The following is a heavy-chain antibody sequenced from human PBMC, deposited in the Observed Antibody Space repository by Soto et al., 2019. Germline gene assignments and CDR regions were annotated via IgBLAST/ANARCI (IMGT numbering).Heavy chain of an antibody. CDR3: ASPAMIVVVITGNDAFDI. V-gene: IGHV1-69*13. D-gene: IGHD3-22*01. J-gene: IGHJ3*02. CDR2: IIPIFGTA. CDR1: GYTFTSYG. Sequence: SVKVSCKASGYTFTSYGISWVRQAPGQGLEWMGGIIPIFGTANYAQKFQGRVTITADESTSTAYMELSSLRSEDTAVYYCASPAMIVVVITGNDAFDIWGQGTMVTVSS.